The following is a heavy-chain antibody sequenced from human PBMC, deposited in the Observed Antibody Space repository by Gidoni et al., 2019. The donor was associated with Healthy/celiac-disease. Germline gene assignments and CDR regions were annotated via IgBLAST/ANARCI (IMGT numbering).Heavy chain of an antibody. CDR3: ASPYATGYYYYMDV. J-gene: IGHJ6*03. CDR1: GFPFSSYA. Sequence: EVQLLESGGGLVQPGGSLRLSCAASGFPFSSYAMSWVRQAPGKGLGWFSAISGSGGSTYYADSVKGRFTISRDNSKNTLYLQMNSLRAEDTAVYYCASPYATGYYYYMDVWGKGTTVTVSS. D-gene: IGHD2-2*01. CDR2: ISGSGGST. V-gene: IGHV3-23*01.